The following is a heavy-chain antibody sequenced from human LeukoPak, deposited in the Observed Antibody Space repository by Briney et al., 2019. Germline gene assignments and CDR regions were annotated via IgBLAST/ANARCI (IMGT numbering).Heavy chain of an antibody. CDR3: ARLNGEVTVFGY. Sequence: PGGSLRLSCAASGFTLSGSWMSWVRQAPGKGLEWVANIKQDGSEKYYVDSVKGRFTISRDNAENSLFLQMNSLRAEDTAVYYCARLNGEVTVFGYWGQGALVTVSS. J-gene: IGHJ4*02. CDR2: IKQDGSEK. CDR1: GFTLSGSW. D-gene: IGHD4-17*01. V-gene: IGHV3-7*01.